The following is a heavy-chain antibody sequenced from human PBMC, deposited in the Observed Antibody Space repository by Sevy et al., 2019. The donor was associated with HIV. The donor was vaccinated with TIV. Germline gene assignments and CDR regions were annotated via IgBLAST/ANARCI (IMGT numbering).Heavy chain of an antibody. CDR2: LSFGCGEI. Sequence: GGSLRLSCAASGFTFSKYSMSWVRQPPGKGLEWVSTLSFGCGEITYADSVKGRFTIPRDNSKGSVYLQMKNLRPEDTAVYYCAREGCTKPHDYWGQGTLVTVSS. CDR1: GFTFSKYS. V-gene: IGHV3-23*01. CDR3: AREGCTKPHDY. J-gene: IGHJ4*02. D-gene: IGHD2-8*01.